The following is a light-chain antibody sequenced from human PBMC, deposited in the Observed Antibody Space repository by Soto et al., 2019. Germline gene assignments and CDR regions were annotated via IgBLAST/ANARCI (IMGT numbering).Light chain of an antibody. CDR1: RSVSSSY. Sequence: VLTQSPGTLSLSPGERATLSCRASRSVSSSYLAWYQQKPGQAPRLLIYGASSRATGIPDRFSGSGSGTDFTLTISRLEPEDFAVYYCQQYGSSPGTFGQGTKVDIK. CDR3: QQYGSSPGT. J-gene: IGKJ1*01. CDR2: GAS. V-gene: IGKV3-20*01.